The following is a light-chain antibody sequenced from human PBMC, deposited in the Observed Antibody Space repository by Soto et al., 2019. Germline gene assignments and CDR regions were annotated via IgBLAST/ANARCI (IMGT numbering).Light chain of an antibody. CDR2: DAS. V-gene: IGKV3-11*01. CDR1: QSVSSY. J-gene: IGKJ5*01. CDR3: QQRRD. Sequence: ESALTQSPATLYLSPGDGATLSCRASQSVSSYLAWYQQKPGQAPRLLIYDASNRATGIPARFSGSGSGTDFTLTISSLEPEDFAVYYCQQRRDFGQGTRLEI.